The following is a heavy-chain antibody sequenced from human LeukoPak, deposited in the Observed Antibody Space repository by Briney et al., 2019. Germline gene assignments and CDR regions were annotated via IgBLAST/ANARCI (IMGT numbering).Heavy chain of an antibody. V-gene: IGHV4-34*01. J-gene: IGHJ4*02. Sequence: ASETLSLTCAVYGGSFSGYYWSWIRQPPGKGLEWIGEINHSGSTNYNPSLKSRVTISVDTSKNQFSLKLSSVTAADTAVYYCARGGYYYDSSGYYYPGTFDYWGQGTLVTDSS. CDR2: INHSGST. CDR1: GGSFSGYY. CDR3: ARGGYYYDSSGYYYPGTFDY. D-gene: IGHD3-22*01.